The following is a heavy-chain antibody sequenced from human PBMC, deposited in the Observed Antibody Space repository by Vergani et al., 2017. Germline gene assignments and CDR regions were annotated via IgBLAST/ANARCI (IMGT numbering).Heavy chain of an antibody. D-gene: IGHD3-3*01. V-gene: IGHV1-69*13. Sequence: QVHLVQSGTEVKKPGSSVKVSCKASGGSLSSSVITWVRQAPGQGLEWMGRHLPIFGTANYAQKFQDRVTITADESTSTGYMELSSLRSEDTAVYYCARDRLDFWSAYYSYYQNMDVWGKGTTVTVSS. CDR2: HLPIFGTA. CDR1: GGSLSSSV. CDR3: ARDRLDFWSAYYSYYQNMDV. J-gene: IGHJ6*03.